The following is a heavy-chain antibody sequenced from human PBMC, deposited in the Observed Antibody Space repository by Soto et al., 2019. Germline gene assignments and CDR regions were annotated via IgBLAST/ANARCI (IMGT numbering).Heavy chain of an antibody. CDR3: ARGITFGGVIVLDAFDI. CDR1: GFTFSSYA. V-gene: IGHV3-30-3*01. Sequence: QVQLVESGGGVVQPGRSLRLSCAASGFTFSSYAMHWVRQAPGKGLEWVAVISYDGSNKYYADSVKDRFTISRDNSKNTLYLQMNSLRAEDTAVYYCARGITFGGVIVLDAFDIWGQGTMVTVSS. CDR2: ISYDGSNK. D-gene: IGHD3-16*02. J-gene: IGHJ3*02.